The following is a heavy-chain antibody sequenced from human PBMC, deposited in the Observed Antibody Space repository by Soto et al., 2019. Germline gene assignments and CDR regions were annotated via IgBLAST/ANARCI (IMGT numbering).Heavy chain of an antibody. V-gene: IGHV3-23*01. Sequence: EVQLLESGGGLVQPGGSLRLSCAASGFTFSSYAMSWVRQAPGKGLEWVSAISGSGGSTYYADSVKGRFTISRDNSKNTLHLQMNSLRAEDTAVYYCAKDREYCSGGSCYEAFDIWGQGTMVTVSS. CDR2: ISGSGGST. CDR3: AKDREYCSGGSCYEAFDI. J-gene: IGHJ3*02. CDR1: GFTFSSYA. D-gene: IGHD2-15*01.